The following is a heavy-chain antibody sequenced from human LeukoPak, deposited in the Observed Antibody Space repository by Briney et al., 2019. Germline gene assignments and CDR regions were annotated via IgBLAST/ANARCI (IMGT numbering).Heavy chain of an antibody. V-gene: IGHV3-64*02. Sequence: GGSLRLSCAASGFTFSSYAMHWVRQAPGKGLEYVSGISTNGGSTYYADSVKGRFTISRDNAKNSLYLQMNSLRAEDTAVYYYAELGITMIGGVWGKGTTVTISS. CDR3: AELGITMIGGV. CDR1: GFTFSSYA. D-gene: IGHD3-10*02. J-gene: IGHJ6*04. CDR2: ISTNGGST.